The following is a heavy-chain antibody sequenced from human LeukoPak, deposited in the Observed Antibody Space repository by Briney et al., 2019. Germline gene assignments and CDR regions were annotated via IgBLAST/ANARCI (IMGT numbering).Heavy chain of an antibody. J-gene: IGHJ4*02. CDR2: IYYIGNT. CDR3: AATYYYDSSGYYAFDY. V-gene: IGHV4-59*01. Sequence: SETLSLTCTVSGGSISSYYWSWIRQPPGKGLEWIGYIYYIGNTNYNPSLKSRLTISVDTSKNQFSLKLSSVTAADTAVYYCAATYYYDSSGYYAFDYWGQGTLVTVSS. D-gene: IGHD3-22*01. CDR1: GGSISSYY.